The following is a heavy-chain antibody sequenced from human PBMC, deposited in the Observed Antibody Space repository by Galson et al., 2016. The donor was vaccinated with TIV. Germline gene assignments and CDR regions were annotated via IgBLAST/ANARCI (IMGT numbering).Heavy chain of an antibody. CDR1: GYSFTSYW. V-gene: IGHV5-51*01. Sequence: QSGAEVKAPGESLTISCKGSGYSFTSYWTGWVRQMPGKGLELMGIIFPHDSDTRYRPSFQGHVIISADKSINTAYLQWSSLKASDTAKYYCARQPRTTMVQLNVYYYMDVWGRGTTVTVSS. CDR2: IFPHDSDT. D-gene: IGHD5-18*01. J-gene: IGHJ6*03. CDR3: ARQPRTTMVQLNVYYYMDV.